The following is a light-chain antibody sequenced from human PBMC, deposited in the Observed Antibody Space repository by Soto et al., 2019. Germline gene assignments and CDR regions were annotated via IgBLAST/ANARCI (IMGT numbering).Light chain of an antibody. CDR2: AAS. CDR3: QQYDNLPPTWT. V-gene: IGKV1-27*01. J-gene: IGKJ5*01. Sequence: DIQMTQSPSSLSASVGDRVTITCRASQGISNYLAWYQQKPGKVPKLLIYAASTLQSGVPSRFSGGGSGTHFTFTISNLQPEDIATYYCQQYDNLPPTWTFGQGTRLEIK. CDR1: QGISNY.